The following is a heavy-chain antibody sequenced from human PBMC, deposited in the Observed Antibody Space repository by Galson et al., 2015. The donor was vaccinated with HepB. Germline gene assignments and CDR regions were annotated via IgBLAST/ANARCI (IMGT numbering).Heavy chain of an antibody. CDR3: ARDRRNGSYEGGVD. CDR2: INQDESEK. J-gene: IGHJ4*02. Sequence: SLRLSCAASRFTFSSYWMTWVRQAPGKGLEWVATINQDESEKHYVDSVKGRFTVSRDNAKSSLYLHMNSLRGEDTAFYYCARDRRNGSYEGGVDWGQGTLVTVSS. V-gene: IGHV3-7*03. D-gene: IGHD3-16*01. CDR1: RFTFSSYW.